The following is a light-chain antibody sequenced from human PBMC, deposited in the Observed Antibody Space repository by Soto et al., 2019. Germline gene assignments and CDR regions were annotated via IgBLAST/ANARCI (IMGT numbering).Light chain of an antibody. V-gene: IGLV2-14*01. CDR3: TSFSSTTSLYV. Sequence: QSALTQPASVSGSLGQSITISCTGTGSDIAAYNYISWYQQLPGKATKLMIYQVTIRPSGISNRFSGSKSGNTASLTISGLQAEDEADYYCTSFSSTTSLYVFGTGTKVTVL. J-gene: IGLJ1*01. CDR2: QVT. CDR1: GSDIAAYNY.